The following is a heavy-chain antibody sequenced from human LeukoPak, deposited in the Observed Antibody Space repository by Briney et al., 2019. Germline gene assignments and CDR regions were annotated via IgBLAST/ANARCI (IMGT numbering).Heavy chain of an antibody. V-gene: IGHV3-53*01. CDR3: ARGLVVAARGRIYYYYYYMDV. CDR1: GFSVSSNY. CDR2: IYSRGST. Sequence: GGSLRLSCAASGFSVSSNYMSWVRQAPGKGPEWVSVIYSRGSTYYADSVKGRFTIARDNSKNTLYLGMNSLRAEDTAVYYCARGLVVAARGRIYYYYYYMDVWGKGTTVTVSS. J-gene: IGHJ6*03. D-gene: IGHD2-15*01.